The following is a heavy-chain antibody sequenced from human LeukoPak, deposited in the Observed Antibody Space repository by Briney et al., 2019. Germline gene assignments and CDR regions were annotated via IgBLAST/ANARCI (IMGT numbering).Heavy chain of an antibody. D-gene: IGHD6-13*01. CDR2: ISGSGGST. CDR3: AKDHPQLGIHWYFDL. Sequence: LVGSLRLSPAEPGFTFTSDAMSWGRPAPGEGMGCVSAISGSGGSTYYADSVKGRFTISRDNSKNTLYLQMNSLRAEDTAVYYCAKDHPQLGIHWYFDLWGRGTLVTVSS. V-gene: IGHV3-23*01. CDR1: GFTFTSDA. J-gene: IGHJ2*01.